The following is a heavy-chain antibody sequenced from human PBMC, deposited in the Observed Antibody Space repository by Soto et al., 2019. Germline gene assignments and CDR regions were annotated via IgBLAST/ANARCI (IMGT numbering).Heavy chain of an antibody. J-gene: IGHJ4*02. D-gene: IGHD6-13*01. Sequence: PGGSLRLSCAASGFTVSSNYMSWVRQAPGKGLEWVSVIYSGGSTYYADSVKGRFTISRDNSKNTLYLQMNSLRAEDTAVYYCARMYSSSWPFDYWGQGTLVTVSS. CDR2: IYSGGST. CDR3: ARMYSSSWPFDY. V-gene: IGHV3-53*01. CDR1: GFTVSSNY.